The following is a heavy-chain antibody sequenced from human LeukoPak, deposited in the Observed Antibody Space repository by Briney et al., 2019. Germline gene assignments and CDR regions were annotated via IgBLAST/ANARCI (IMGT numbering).Heavy chain of an antibody. CDR2: ISGSGDST. CDR3: AELGITMIGGV. CDR1: GFTFNTYV. J-gene: IGHJ6*04. Sequence: GETLRLSCAASGFTFNTYVMNWVRQAPGKGLEWVSSISGSGDSTFYADSVKGRFTISRDNSKNTLSLQMNSLRAEDTAVYYCAELGITMIGGVWGKGTTVTISS. V-gene: IGHV3-23*01. D-gene: IGHD3-10*02.